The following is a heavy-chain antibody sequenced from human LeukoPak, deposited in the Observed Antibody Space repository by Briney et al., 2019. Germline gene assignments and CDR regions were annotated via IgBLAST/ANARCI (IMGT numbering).Heavy chain of an antibody. V-gene: IGHV3-7*01. CDR2: IKQGGSEK. J-gene: IGHJ5*02. D-gene: IGHD2-2*01. CDR1: GFTFSSYW. CDR3: ARDDCSSISCYHNWFDP. Sequence: QPGGSLRLSCAASGFTFSSYWMSWVRQAPGKGLEWVANIKQGGSEKYYVDSVKGRFTISRDNAKNSLYLQMNSLRAEDTAVYYCARDDCSSISCYHNWFDPWGQGTLVTVSS.